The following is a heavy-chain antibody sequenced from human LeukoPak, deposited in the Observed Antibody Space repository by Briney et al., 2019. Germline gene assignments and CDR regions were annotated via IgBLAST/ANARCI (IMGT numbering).Heavy chain of an antibody. J-gene: IGHJ4*02. CDR3: AKFSRSSFDY. CDR2: ISGSGGST. D-gene: IGHD2/OR15-2a*01. V-gene: IGHV3-23*01. CDR1: GVTFSSYV. Sequence: GGSLRLSCEASGVTFSSYVMSGVRQAPGKGLEWVSAISGSGGSTYYADSVKGRFTISRDNSKNTLYLQMNSLRAEDTAVYYCAKFSRSSFDYWGQGTLVTVSS.